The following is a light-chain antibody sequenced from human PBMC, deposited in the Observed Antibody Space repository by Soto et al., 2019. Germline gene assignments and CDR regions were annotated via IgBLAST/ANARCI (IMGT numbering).Light chain of an antibody. Sequence: DVQMTPSPSTLPASVGDRVTITCRASQSISNWLAWYQQKPGKAPKLLIYAASTLQSGVPSRFSGSGSGTDFTLTISCLQSEDFATYYCQQYYSYPPTFGQGTKVDIK. CDR2: AAS. CDR1: QSISNW. V-gene: IGKV1-5*01. CDR3: QQYYSYPPT. J-gene: IGKJ1*01.